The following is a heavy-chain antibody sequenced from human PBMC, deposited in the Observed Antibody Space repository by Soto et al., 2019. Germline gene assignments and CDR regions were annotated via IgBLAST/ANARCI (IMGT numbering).Heavy chain of an antibody. CDR2: INPSGGST. V-gene: IGHV1-46*03. D-gene: IGHD1-1*01. J-gene: IGHJ4*02. Sequence: QVQLVQSGAEVKKPGASVKVSCKASGYTFTSYYMHWVRQAPGQGLEWMGIINPSGGSTSYAQKFQGRVTMTRDTSTSTVYMELSSLRSEDTAVYYCARVDAGVERRRFFAYWGQGTLVTVSS. CDR1: GYTFTSYY. CDR3: ARVDAGVERRRFFAY.